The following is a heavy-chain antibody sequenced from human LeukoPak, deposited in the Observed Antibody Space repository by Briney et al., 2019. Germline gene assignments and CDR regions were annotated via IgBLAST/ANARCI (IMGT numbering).Heavy chain of an antibody. Sequence: GGSLRLSCVVSGFTFSNYGMHWVRQAPGKGLEWVAVISYDGTNKYYADSVKGRFTISRDYPKNTLFLQMCSLRAEDTAVYYCAKGRYSSTWCSAHWGQGTLVTVSS. D-gene: IGHD6-13*01. V-gene: IGHV3-30*18. J-gene: IGHJ4*02. CDR3: AKGRYSSTWCSAH. CDR1: GFTFSNYG. CDR2: ISYDGTNK.